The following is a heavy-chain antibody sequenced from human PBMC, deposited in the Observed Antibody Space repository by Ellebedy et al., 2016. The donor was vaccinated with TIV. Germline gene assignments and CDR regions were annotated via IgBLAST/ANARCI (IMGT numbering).Heavy chain of an antibody. CDR2: IYYSGST. Sequence: SETLSLTXTVSGGSISSSSYYWGWIRQPPGKGLEWIGSIYYSGSTYYNPSLKSRVTISVDTSKNQFSLKLSSVTAADTAVYYCASVEMAMGYWGQGTLVTVSS. D-gene: IGHD5-24*01. CDR1: GGSISSSSYY. CDR3: ASVEMAMGY. V-gene: IGHV4-39*01. J-gene: IGHJ4*02.